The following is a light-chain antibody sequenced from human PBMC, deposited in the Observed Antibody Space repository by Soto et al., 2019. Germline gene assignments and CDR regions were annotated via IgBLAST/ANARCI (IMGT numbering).Light chain of an antibody. CDR3: QQYNSYSYT. CDR2: GAS. V-gene: IGKV1-5*01. CDR1: QSISSW. Sequence: DIQMTQSPSSLSASVGDRVTITCRASQSISSWLAWYQQKPGKAPKLLIYGASSLESGVPSRFSGSGSGTEFTLTISSLQPDDFATYYCQQYNSYSYTFGRGTKLDIK. J-gene: IGKJ2*01.